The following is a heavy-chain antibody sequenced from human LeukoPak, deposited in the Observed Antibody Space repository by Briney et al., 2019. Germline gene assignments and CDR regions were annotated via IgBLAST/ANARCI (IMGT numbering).Heavy chain of an antibody. D-gene: IGHD1-26*01. CDR2: ISGDGGST. CDR1: GFTLDDYA. J-gene: IGHJ1*01. CDR3: AKDMSSGSYRPLFEYFQH. V-gene: IGHV3-43*02. Sequence: GGSLRLSCAASGFTLDDYAMHWVRQAPGKGLEWVSLISGDGGSTYYADSVKGRFTISRDNSKNSLYLQMNSLRTEDTALYYCAKDMSSGSYRPLFEYFQHWGQGTLVTVSS.